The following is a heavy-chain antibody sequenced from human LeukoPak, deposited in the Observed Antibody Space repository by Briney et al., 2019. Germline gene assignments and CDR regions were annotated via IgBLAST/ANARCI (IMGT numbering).Heavy chain of an antibody. D-gene: IGHD3-10*01. Sequence: GGSLRLSCAASGFTFSSYAMSWVRQAPGKGLDWVSSVSGSGGTTYYADSVKGRFTISRDNSKNTLYLQMNSLRAEDTAVYYCAKGYYGSGSYGWFDYWGQGTLVTVSS. CDR2: VSGSGGTT. J-gene: IGHJ4*02. CDR1: GFTFSSYA. V-gene: IGHV3-23*01. CDR3: AKGYYGSGSYGWFDY.